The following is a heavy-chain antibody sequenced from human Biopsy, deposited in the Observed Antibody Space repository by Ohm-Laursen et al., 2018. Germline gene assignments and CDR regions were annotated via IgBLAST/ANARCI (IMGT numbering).Heavy chain of an antibody. CDR1: GFSFSSYG. Sequence: SLRLSCSASGFSFSSYGMHWVRQAPGKGLEWVAVIWYDGSNKYYADSVKGRFTISRDNSKNTLFLQMNNLRAEDTAVYYCARDRYYGSANYFGYYNMDVWGQGTTVTVSS. CDR2: IWYDGSNK. J-gene: IGHJ6*02. D-gene: IGHD3-10*01. CDR3: ARDRYYGSANYFGYYNMDV. V-gene: IGHV3-33*01.